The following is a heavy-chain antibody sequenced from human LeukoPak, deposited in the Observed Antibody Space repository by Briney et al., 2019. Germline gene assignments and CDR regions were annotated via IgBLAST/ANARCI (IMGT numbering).Heavy chain of an antibody. CDR3: ARGGRWELPRPYAFDI. V-gene: IGHV1-18*01. D-gene: IGHD1-26*01. CDR1: GGTFSNYT. J-gene: IGHJ3*02. CDR2: ISIYNGHT. Sequence: ASVKVSCKASGGTFSNYTITWVRQAPGQGLEWMGWISIYNGHTNYAQKLQGGVTMTTDTSTSTAYMDLRSLKSDDTAVYYCARGGRWELPRPYAFDIWGQGTMVTVSS.